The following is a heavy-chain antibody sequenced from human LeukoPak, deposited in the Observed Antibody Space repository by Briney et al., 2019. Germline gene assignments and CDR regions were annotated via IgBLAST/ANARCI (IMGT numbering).Heavy chain of an antibody. V-gene: IGHV4-59*01. CDR1: GGSISRYY. Sequence: SETLSLTCTVSGGSISRYYWSWIRQPPGKGLEWIGYISYTGSTNYNPSLKSRITISVDTSKNQFALKLSSVTAADTAVYYCARDRIVSSAFDIWGQGTMVTVSS. CDR2: ISYTGST. D-gene: IGHD5/OR15-5a*01. J-gene: IGHJ3*02. CDR3: ARDRIVSSAFDI.